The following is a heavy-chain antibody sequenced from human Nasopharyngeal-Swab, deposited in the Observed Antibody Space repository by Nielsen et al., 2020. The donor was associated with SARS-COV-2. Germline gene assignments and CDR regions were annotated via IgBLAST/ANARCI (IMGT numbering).Heavy chain of an antibody. Sequence: SLKISCAASGFTFENYAMHWVRQPPGKGLEWVSGITWNSVNKGYAESVQGRFTISRDNARNSLYLQMNSLRPEDTALYYCAKARRTDTYGFECFDYWGQGSLVTVSS. CDR1: GFTFENYA. CDR3: AKARRTDTYGFECFDY. V-gene: IGHV3-9*01. D-gene: IGHD5-18*01. CDR2: ITWNSVNK. J-gene: IGHJ4*02.